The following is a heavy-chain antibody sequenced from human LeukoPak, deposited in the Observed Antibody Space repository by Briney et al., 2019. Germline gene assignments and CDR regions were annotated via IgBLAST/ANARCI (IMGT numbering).Heavy chain of an antibody. CDR1: GGSFSGYY. Sequence: SETLPLTCAVYGGSFSGYYWSWIRQPPGKGLEWIGVINHSGSTNYNPSLKSRVTISVDTSKNQFSLKLSSVTAADTAVYYCARVRGCGGDCSRYYYYGMDVWGQGTTVTVSS. J-gene: IGHJ6*02. CDR3: ARVRGCGGDCSRYYYYGMDV. CDR2: INHSGST. V-gene: IGHV4-34*01. D-gene: IGHD2-21*02.